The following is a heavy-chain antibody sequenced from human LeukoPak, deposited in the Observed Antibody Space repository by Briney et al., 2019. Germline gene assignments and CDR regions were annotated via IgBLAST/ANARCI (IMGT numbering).Heavy chain of an antibody. CDR3: ARLHYDILTGYYGVFDY. CDR2: IKQDGSEK. J-gene: IGHJ4*02. Sequence: GGSRRLSCAASGFTFSSYWMSWVRQAPGKGLEWVANIKQDGSEKYYVDSVKGRFTISRDNAKNSLYLQMNSLRAEDTAVYYCARLHYDILTGYYGVFDYWGQGTLVTVSS. D-gene: IGHD3-9*01. V-gene: IGHV3-7*03. CDR1: GFTFSSYW.